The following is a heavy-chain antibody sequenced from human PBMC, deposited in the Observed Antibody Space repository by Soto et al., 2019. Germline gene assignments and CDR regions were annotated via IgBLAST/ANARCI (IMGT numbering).Heavy chain of an antibody. Sequence: QITLKESGPTLVKPTQTLTLTCTFSGFPLSTSGVGVGWIRQPPGKALEWLALIYWDDDKRYSPSLKSRLTITKDTSKNQVVLTMTNMDPVDTATYYCAHIGSSWSGDDYWGQGTLVTVSS. D-gene: IGHD6-13*01. V-gene: IGHV2-5*02. CDR3: AHIGSSWSGDDY. CDR1: GFPLSTSGVG. J-gene: IGHJ4*02. CDR2: IYWDDDK.